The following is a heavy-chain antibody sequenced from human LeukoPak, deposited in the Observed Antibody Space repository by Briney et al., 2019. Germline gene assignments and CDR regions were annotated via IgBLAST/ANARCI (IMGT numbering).Heavy chain of an antibody. J-gene: IGHJ4*02. Sequence: GSSVKVSCKASVGTFSSYAISWVRQAPGQGLEWMGRIIPILGIANYAQKFQGRVTITADKSTSTAYMELSSLRSEDTAVYYCAPMANYGDYVRFDYWGQGTLVTVSS. V-gene: IGHV1-69*04. CDR1: VGTFSSYA. D-gene: IGHD4-17*01. CDR2: IIPILGIA. CDR3: APMANYGDYVRFDY.